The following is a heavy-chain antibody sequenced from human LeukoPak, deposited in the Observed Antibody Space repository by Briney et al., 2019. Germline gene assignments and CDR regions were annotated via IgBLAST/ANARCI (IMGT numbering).Heavy chain of an antibody. CDR2: IYPGDSNT. J-gene: IGHJ4*02. D-gene: IGHD6-13*01. CDR3: ARLAVSSIWSVYFDY. Sequence: KLGESLKISCKGSGYSFTSYWIGWVRRMPGKGLEWMGIIYPGDSNTRYSPSFQGQVTISADKSISTAYLQWSSLKASDTAIYYCARLAVSSIWSVYFDYWGQGTLVTVSS. CDR1: GYSFTSYW. V-gene: IGHV5-51*01.